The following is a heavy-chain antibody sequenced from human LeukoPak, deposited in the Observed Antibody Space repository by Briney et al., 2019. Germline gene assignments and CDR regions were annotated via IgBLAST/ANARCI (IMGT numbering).Heavy chain of an antibody. D-gene: IGHD1-1*01. CDR3: AGTLAEGYAFDI. CDR1: GGSIRSSNYD. V-gene: IGHV4-39*01. Sequence: ASETLSLTCTVSGGSIRSSNYDWGWIRQPPGKGLEWIGSIHYRGSTYYNPSLKSRFTISVDTSKIQFSLKLSSVTAADTAVYYCAGTLAEGYAFDIWGQGTMVTVSS. CDR2: IHYRGST. J-gene: IGHJ3*02.